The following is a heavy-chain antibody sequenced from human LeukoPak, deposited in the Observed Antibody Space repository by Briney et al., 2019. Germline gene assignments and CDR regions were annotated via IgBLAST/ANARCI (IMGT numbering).Heavy chain of an antibody. D-gene: IGHD3-22*01. CDR3: AREASYYYDSSGYFRGPTYYFDY. CDR1: GGSISSSSYY. CDR2: IYHSGST. Sequence: PSETLSLTCTVSGGSISSSSYYWGWIRQPPGKGLEWIGSIYHSGSTYYNPSLKSRVTISVDTSKNQFSLKLSSVTAADTAVYYCAREASYYYDSSGYFRGPTYYFDYWGQGTLVTVSS. J-gene: IGHJ4*02. V-gene: IGHV4-39*07.